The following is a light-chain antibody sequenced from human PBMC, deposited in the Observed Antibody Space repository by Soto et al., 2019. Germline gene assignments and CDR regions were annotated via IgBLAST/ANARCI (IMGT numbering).Light chain of an antibody. CDR1: QTLMNY. J-gene: IGKJ1*01. CDR3: QQSFSASVT. CDR2: AAS. Sequence: DIQVTQSPSSLSASVGDRVTITCRTSQTLMNYLNCYQQKPGKAPKLLIYAASNLQSGVPSRFSGSGSGTDFTLTISNLQPEDFATYYCQQSFSASVTFGQGTKVDIK. V-gene: IGKV1-39*01.